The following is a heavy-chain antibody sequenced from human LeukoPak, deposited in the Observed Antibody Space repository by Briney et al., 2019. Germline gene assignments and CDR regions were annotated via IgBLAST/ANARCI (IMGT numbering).Heavy chain of an antibody. Sequence: ASVKVSCKASGGTFRRFAMSWVRQAPGQGLEWMGGIIPIFGTANYAQKFQGRVTMTRDTSISTAYMELSRLRSDDTAVYYCARWVYSSGWYDYWGQGTLVTVSS. CDR1: GGTFRRFA. CDR2: IIPIFGTA. CDR3: ARWVYSSGWYDY. D-gene: IGHD6-19*01. J-gene: IGHJ4*02. V-gene: IGHV1-69*05.